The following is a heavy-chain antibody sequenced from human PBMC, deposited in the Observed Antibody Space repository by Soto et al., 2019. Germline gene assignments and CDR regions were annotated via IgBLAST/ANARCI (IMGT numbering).Heavy chain of an antibody. CDR1: GFTFNSYS. CDR3: ASHYDMWSGYLSPVDY. CDR2: ISRSSTHM. Sequence: TGGSLRLSCAASGFTFNSYSMNWVRQAPGKGLEWVSSISRSSTHMYYADSVKGRFTISRDNAKNSLYLEMNSLRDEDTAVYYCASHYDMWSGYLSPVDYWGQGTLVTVSS. D-gene: IGHD3-3*01. J-gene: IGHJ4*02. V-gene: IGHV3-21*04.